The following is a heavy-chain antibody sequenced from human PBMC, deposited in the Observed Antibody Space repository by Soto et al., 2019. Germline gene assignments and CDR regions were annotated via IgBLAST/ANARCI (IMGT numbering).Heavy chain of an antibody. J-gene: IGHJ5*02. CDR3: ARKDKSGYFNWFDP. V-gene: IGHV5-51*01. CDR1: GYNFNSYW. Sequence: GESLKISCRGSGYNFNSYWIAWVRQLPGKGLEGMGIIFPSGSDTRYSPSFRGQVTISGDRSTSTVFLQWASLKASDAAVYFCARKDKSGYFNWFDPWGQGTLVTVSS. D-gene: IGHD3-22*01. CDR2: IFPSGSDT.